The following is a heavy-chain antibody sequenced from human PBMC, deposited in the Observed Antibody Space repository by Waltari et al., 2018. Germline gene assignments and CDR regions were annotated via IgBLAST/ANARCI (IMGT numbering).Heavy chain of an antibody. CDR3: AKEGGKTYDILASDFDY. Sequence: QVQLVESGGGVVQPGRSLRLSCAASGFPFSSYGMHWVRQAPGQGLEWVAVISYDGSNKYYADAVKGRFTISRDNSKNTLYLQMNSLRAEDTAVYYCAKEGGKTYDILASDFDYWGQGTLVTVSS. J-gene: IGHJ4*02. D-gene: IGHD3-9*01. V-gene: IGHV3-30*18. CDR1: GFPFSSYG. CDR2: ISYDGSNK.